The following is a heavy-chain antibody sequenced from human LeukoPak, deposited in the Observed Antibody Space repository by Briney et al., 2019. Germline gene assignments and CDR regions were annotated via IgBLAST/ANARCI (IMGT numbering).Heavy chain of an antibody. CDR3: AKEEGTNCGGDCYYYMDV. J-gene: IGHJ6*03. CDR2: ISWNSGSI. Sequence: PGGSLRLSCAASGFTFDDYAMHWVRQAPGKGLEWVSGISWNSGSIGYADSVKGRFTISRDNAKNSLYLHMSSLRAEDTAVYYCAKEEGTNCGGDCYYYMDVWGKGTTVTVSS. CDR1: GFTFDDYA. V-gene: IGHV3-9*01. D-gene: IGHD2-21*01.